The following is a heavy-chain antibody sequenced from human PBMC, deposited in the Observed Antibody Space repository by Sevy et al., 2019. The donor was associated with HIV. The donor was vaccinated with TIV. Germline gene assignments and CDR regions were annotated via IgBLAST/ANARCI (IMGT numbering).Heavy chain of an antibody. J-gene: IGHJ5*02. CDR1: GYTFTSYG. V-gene: IGHV1-18*01. Sequence: ASVKVSCKASGYTFTSYGISWVRQAPGQGLEWMGWISAYNGNTNYAQKLQGRVTMTTDTSTSTAYMELRSLRSDDTAVYYCAREVQITGGVGINWFDPWAREPWSPSPQ. D-gene: IGHD2-8*02. CDR2: ISAYNGNT. CDR3: AREVQITGGVGINWFDP.